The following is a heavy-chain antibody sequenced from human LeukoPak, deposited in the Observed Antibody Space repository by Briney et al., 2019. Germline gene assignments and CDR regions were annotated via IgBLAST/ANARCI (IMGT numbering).Heavy chain of an antibody. CDR1: GFTFSSYG. CDR3: AKAQSGSSGWYFDH. Sequence: PGGSLRLSCAASGFTFSSYGMHWVRQAPGKGLEWVAFIRHDGSNKYYADSVKGRFTISRDNSKNTLYLQMDSLRAEDTAVYYCAKAQSGSSGWYFDHWGQGTLVTVSS. J-gene: IGHJ4*02. CDR2: IRHDGSNK. D-gene: IGHD6-19*01. V-gene: IGHV3-30*02.